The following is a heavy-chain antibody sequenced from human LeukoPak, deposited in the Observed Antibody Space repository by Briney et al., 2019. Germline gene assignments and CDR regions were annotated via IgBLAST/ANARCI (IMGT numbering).Heavy chain of an antibody. CDR2: IIPIFGTA. J-gene: IGHJ6*03. D-gene: IGHD1-26*01. V-gene: IGHV1-69*05. CDR1: GGTFSSYA. Sequence: GASVKVSCKASGGTFSSYAISWVRQAPGQGLEWMGGIIPIFGTANYAQKFQGRVTITTDESTSTDYMELSSLRSEDTAVYYCATLYSGSYWGRDYYYYMDVWGKGTTVTVSS. CDR3: ATLYSGSYWGRDYYYYMDV.